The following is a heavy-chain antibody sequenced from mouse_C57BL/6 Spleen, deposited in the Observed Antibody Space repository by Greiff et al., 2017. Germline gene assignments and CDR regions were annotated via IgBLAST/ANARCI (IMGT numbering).Heavy chain of an antibody. V-gene: IGHV6-3*01. CDR2: IRLKSDNYAT. J-gene: IGHJ2*01. D-gene: IGHD1-1*01. CDR3: TANYVDFDY. Sequence: VQLKESGGGLVQPGGSMKLSCVASGFTFSNYWMNWVRQSPEKGLEWVAQIRLKSDNYATHYAESVKGRFTISRDDSKSSVYLQMNNLRAEDTGIYYCTANYVDFDYWGQGTTLTVSS. CDR1: GFTFSNYW.